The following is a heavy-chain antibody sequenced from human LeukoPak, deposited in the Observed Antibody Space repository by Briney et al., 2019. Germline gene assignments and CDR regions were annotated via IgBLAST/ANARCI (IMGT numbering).Heavy chain of an antibody. D-gene: IGHD1-26*01. Sequence: GESLKISCKGSGYSFTIHWIAWVRQMPGKGLEWMGIIYPGDSDTRYSPSFQGQVTISADKSISTAYLQWSSLKVSDTAMYYCARLYRTTSPLDYWGQGTLVTVSS. J-gene: IGHJ4*02. V-gene: IGHV5-51*01. CDR1: GYSFTIHW. CDR3: ARLYRTTSPLDY. CDR2: IYPGDSDT.